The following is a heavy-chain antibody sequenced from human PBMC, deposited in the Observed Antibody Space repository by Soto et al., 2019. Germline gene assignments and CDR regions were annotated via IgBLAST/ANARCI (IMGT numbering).Heavy chain of an antibody. CDR3: ARTVGAAYYFDF. D-gene: IGHD1-26*01. Sequence: QVQLQESGPGLVKPSETLSLTCTVSGDSMTKYYWSWIRQPAGKGLEWIGRIYTSGSTNYNPSLKSQVTMSIDTSNNHFSLSLKSVTAADTAVYYCARTVGAAYYFDFWGQGARVTVSS. CDR1: GDSMTKYY. CDR2: IYTSGST. V-gene: IGHV4-4*07. J-gene: IGHJ4*02.